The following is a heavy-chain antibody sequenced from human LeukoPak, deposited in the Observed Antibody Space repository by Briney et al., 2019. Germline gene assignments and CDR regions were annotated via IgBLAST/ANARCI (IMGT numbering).Heavy chain of an antibody. Sequence: ASVKVSCKASGYTFTSYDINWVRQATGQGLEWMGWMNPNSGNTGYAQKFQGRVTITRNTSISTDYMELSSLRSEDTAVYYCARLIMVRGVIRNYFDYWGQGTLVTVSS. V-gene: IGHV1-8*01. CDR2: MNPNSGNT. D-gene: IGHD3-10*01. CDR1: GYTFTSYD. CDR3: ARLIMVRGVIRNYFDY. J-gene: IGHJ4*02.